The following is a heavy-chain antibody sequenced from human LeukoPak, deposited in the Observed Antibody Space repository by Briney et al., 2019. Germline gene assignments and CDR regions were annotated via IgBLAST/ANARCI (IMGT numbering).Heavy chain of an antibody. J-gene: IGHJ3*02. CDR2: IIPILGIA. CDR3: ARDRGLVLDAFDI. V-gene: IGHV1-69*04. D-gene: IGHD4/OR15-4a*01. Sequence: ASVKVSCKASGGTFSSYAISWVRQAPGQGLEWVGRIIPILGIANYAQKFQGRVTITADKSTSTAYMELSSLRSEDTAVYYCARDRGLVLDAFDIWGQGTMVTVSS. CDR1: GGTFSSYA.